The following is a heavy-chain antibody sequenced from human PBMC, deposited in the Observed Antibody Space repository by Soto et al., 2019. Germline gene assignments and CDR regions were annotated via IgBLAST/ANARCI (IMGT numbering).Heavy chain of an antibody. CDR3: AREAAAAGIPHLYYYYYGMDV. CDR2: ISAYNGNT. Sequence: ASVKVSCKASGYTFTSYGISWVRQAPGQGLEWMGWISAYNGNTNYAQKLQGRVTMTTDTSTSTAYMELRSLRSDDTAVYYCAREAAAAGIPHLYYYYYGMDVWGQGTTVPVS. V-gene: IGHV1-18*01. CDR1: GYTFTSYG. J-gene: IGHJ6*02. D-gene: IGHD6-13*01.